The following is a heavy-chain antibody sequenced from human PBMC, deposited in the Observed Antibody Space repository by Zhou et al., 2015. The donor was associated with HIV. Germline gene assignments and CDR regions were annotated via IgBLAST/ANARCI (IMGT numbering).Heavy chain of an antibody. V-gene: IGHV1-69*01. CDR2: IIPIFGTA. Sequence: QVQLVQSGAEVKKPGSSVKVSCKASGGTFSSYAISWVRQAPGQGLEWMGGIIPIFGTANYAQKFQGRVTITADESTSTAYMELSSLRSEDTAVYYCARYSSSPALRSYYYYMDVWGERDRRSPSP. CDR3: ARYSSSPALRSYYYYMDV. D-gene: IGHD6-6*01. J-gene: IGHJ6*03. CDR1: GGTFSSYA.